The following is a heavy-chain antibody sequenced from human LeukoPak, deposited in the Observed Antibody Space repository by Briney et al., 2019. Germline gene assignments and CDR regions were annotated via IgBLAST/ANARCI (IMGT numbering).Heavy chain of an antibody. CDR1: GFTFSSYA. Sequence: GGSLRLSCAASGFTFSSYAMHWVRQAPGKGLEWVAVISYDGSNKYYADSVKGRFTISRDNSKNTLYLQMNSLRAEDTAVYYCAREKAFRTPLWIWGRGTMVTVSS. V-gene: IGHV3-30*04. J-gene: IGHJ3*02. CDR2: ISYDGSNK. CDR3: AREKAFRTPLWI. D-gene: IGHD1-14*01.